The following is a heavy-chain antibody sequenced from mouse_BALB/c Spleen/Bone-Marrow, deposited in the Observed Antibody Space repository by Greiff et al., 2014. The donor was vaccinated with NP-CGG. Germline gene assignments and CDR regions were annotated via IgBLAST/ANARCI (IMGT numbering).Heavy chain of an antibody. D-gene: IGHD2-1*01. CDR2: IWSDGST. Sequence: VMLVESGPGLVAPSQSLSITCTVSGFSLSSYGVHWVRQSPGKGLEWLVVIWSDGSTTYNSALKSRLSISKDNSKSQVFLKMNSLQTDDTAIYYCARHGNYAVDYWGQGTSVTVSS. V-gene: IGHV2-6*02. CDR1: GFSLSSYG. CDR3: ARHGNYAVDY. J-gene: IGHJ4*01.